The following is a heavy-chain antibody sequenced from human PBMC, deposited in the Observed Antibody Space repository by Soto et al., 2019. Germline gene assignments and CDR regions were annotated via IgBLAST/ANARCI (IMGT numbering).Heavy chain of an antibody. D-gene: IGHD3-10*01. J-gene: IGHJ5*02. CDR1: GLTFSSYW. CDR2: IKQDGSEK. Sequence: EVQLVESGGGLVQPGGSLRLSCAASGLTFSSYWMTWVRQAPGKGLEWVANIKQDGSEKYYVDSVKGRFTISRDNAKNSLYLQMNNLRVEDTAVYYCARGAASGDDHWGQGTLVTVSS. V-gene: IGHV3-7*01. CDR3: ARGAASGDDH.